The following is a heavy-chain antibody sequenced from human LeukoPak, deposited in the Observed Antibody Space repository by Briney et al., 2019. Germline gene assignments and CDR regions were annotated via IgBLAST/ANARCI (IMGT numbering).Heavy chain of an antibody. CDR2: IYYSGST. CDR1: GGSISSYY. V-gene: IGHV4-59*08. Sequence: SETLSLTCTVSGGSISSYYWSWIRQPPGKGLERIGHIYYSGSTNYNPSLKSRVTMSLDTSKNQFSLKLSSVTAADTAVYYCAGGGTYLRYYFDFWGQGTLVTVSS. CDR3: AGGGTYLRYYFDF. D-gene: IGHD1-26*01. J-gene: IGHJ4*02.